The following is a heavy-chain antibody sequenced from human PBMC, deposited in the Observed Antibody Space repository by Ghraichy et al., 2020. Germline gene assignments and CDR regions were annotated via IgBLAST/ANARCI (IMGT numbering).Heavy chain of an antibody. Sequence: SETLSLTCTVSGGSVSSGSYYWSWIRQPPGKGLEWIGYIYYSGSTNYNPSLKSRVTISVDTSKNQFSLKLSSVTAADTAVYYCARSHHIVVVIANPYMDVWGKGTTVTVSS. CDR3: ARSHHIVVVIANPYMDV. CDR2: IYYSGST. D-gene: IGHD2-21*01. V-gene: IGHV4-61*01. J-gene: IGHJ6*03. CDR1: GGSVSSGSYY.